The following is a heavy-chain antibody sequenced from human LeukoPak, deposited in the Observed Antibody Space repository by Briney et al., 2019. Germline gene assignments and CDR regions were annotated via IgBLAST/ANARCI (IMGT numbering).Heavy chain of an antibody. CDR2: INPSGGST. V-gene: IGHV1-46*01. J-gene: IGHJ4*02. CDR3: ARDTRPSYDSSGYYYPGDY. Sequence: ASVKVSCKASGYTFTSYYMHWVRQAPGQGLEWMAIINPSGGSTSYAQKFQGRATMTRDTSTGTAYMELSSLRSEDTAVYYCARDTRPSYDSSGYYYPGDYWGQGTLVTVSS. CDR1: GYTFTSYY. D-gene: IGHD3-22*01.